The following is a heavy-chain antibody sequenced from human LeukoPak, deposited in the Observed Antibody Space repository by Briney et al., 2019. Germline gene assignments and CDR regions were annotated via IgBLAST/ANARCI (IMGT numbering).Heavy chain of an antibody. CDR1: GYTFTGYY. CDR3: ARDLDRLSYDSDDY. D-gene: IGHD3-22*01. V-gene: IGHV1-2*06. CDR2: INPNSGGT. J-gene: IGHJ4*02. Sequence: ASVKVSCKASGYTFTGYYMHWVRQAPGQGLEWMGRINPNSGGTNYAQKFQGRVTMTRDTSISTAYMELSRLRSDDTAVYYCARDLDRLSYDSDDYWSQGTLVTVSS.